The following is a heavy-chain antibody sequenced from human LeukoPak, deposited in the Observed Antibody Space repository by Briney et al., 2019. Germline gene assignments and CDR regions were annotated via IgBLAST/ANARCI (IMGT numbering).Heavy chain of an antibody. CDR3: ARLMTTEIHDAFDI. Sequence: SETLSLTCTVSGDSISRYYWSWIRQPPGKGLEWIAYISDSGNMNKNPALENRVSISGDTSKNQLSLILSSVTAADTALYYCARLMTTEIHDAFDIWGQGTMVIVSS. D-gene: IGHD4-11*01. V-gene: IGHV4-59*01. J-gene: IGHJ3*02. CDR1: GDSISRYY. CDR2: ISDSGNM.